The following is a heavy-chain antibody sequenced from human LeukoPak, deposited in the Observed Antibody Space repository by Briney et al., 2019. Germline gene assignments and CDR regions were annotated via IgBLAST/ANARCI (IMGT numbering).Heavy chain of an antibody. D-gene: IGHD2-2*01. J-gene: IGHJ4*02. Sequence: PGGSLRLSCAASGFTFSSYEMNWVRQAPGKGLEWVSYISSGGSAIYYADSVKGRFTISRDNAKNSLYLQMNSLRAEDTAVYYCARVRCSSTNCYAGPFLFDYWGQGTLVTVSS. CDR2: ISSGGSAI. V-gene: IGHV3-48*03. CDR1: GFTFSSYE. CDR3: ARVRCSSTNCYAGPFLFDY.